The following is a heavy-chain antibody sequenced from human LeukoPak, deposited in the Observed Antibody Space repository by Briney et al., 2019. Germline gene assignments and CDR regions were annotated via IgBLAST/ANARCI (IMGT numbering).Heavy chain of an antibody. CDR1: GFTFSSYG. CDR2: ISGSGGST. V-gene: IGHV3-23*01. D-gene: IGHD2-2*01. CDR3: AKGRYQLLSLYFFDY. J-gene: IGHJ4*02. Sequence: SGGTLRLSCAASGFTFSSYGMSWVRQAPGKGLEWVSVISGSGGSTYYADSVKGRFTISRDNSKNTLYLQMNSLRAEDTAVFYCAKGRYQLLSLYFFDYWGQGTLVTVSS.